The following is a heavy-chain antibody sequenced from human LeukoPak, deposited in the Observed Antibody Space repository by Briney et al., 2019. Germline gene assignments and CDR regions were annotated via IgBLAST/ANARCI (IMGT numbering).Heavy chain of an antibody. CDR3: ARLAGYYYDSSGDPKPSSLIDF. Sequence: SETLSLTRTVSSGSISSSEYYWGWIRQPPGRGLEWIGTVYYSGTTYHNPSLKSRVTISVDTSKNQFSLKLSSVTAADTAVYYCARLAGYYYDSSGDPKPSSLIDFWGQGTLVTVSS. J-gene: IGHJ4*02. D-gene: IGHD3-22*01. V-gene: IGHV4-39*01. CDR2: VYYSGTT. CDR1: SGSISSSEYY.